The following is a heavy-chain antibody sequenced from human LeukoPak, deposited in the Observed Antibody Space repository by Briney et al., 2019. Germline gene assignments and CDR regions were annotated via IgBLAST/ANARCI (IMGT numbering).Heavy chain of an antibody. V-gene: IGHV3-30*02. Sequence: PGFALRLSCAASGFTFSSYGMHWVRQAPGTGLEGAAFIRYDGSNKYYADSVKGRFTISRDNSKNTLYLQMNSLRAEDTAVYYCAKVRPLDSSPSDFWGQGTLVTVPS. CDR2: IRYDGSNK. CDR1: GFTFSSYG. D-gene: IGHD3-22*01. J-gene: IGHJ4*02. CDR3: AKVRPLDSSPSDF.